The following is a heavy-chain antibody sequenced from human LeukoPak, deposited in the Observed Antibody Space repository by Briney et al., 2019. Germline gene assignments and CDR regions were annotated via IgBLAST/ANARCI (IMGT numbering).Heavy chain of an antibody. D-gene: IGHD3-22*01. Sequence: RASVKVSCTASGYSFIGYYMHWMRQAPGQGLEWMGWINPNNGGTNYAQKFQGRVTMTRDTSISTAYMELGGLRTDDTAVYFCARRITTIVNNYFDPWGQGTLVTVSS. CDR2: INPNNGGT. V-gene: IGHV1-2*02. CDR3: ARRITTIVNNYFDP. J-gene: IGHJ5*02. CDR1: GYSFIGYY.